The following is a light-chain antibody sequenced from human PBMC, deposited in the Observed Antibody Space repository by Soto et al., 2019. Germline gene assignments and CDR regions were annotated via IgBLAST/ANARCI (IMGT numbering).Light chain of an antibody. Sequence: IHMTHAPSSLSASLGDRVAITFRASQSISSYLNWYQQKPGKSPKLLIYVAYSLQSGVPSRSSGSGSGTDFTLTIRSLQPEDFATYYCQQSYSTPPVTFGQGTRLEI. CDR1: QSISSY. CDR2: VAY. V-gene: IGKV1-39*01. CDR3: QQSYSTPPVT. J-gene: IGKJ5*01.